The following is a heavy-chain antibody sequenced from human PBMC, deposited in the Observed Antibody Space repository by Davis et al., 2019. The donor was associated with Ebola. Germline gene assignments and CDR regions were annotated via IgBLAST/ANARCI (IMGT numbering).Heavy chain of an antibody. Sequence: PGGSLRLSCADSVITFSSYAMTWVRQAPGKGLEWVSAISGSGGNTYYADSVKGRFTISRDNSKKTLYLQMNSLRAEDTALYYCAKDTSPTLYGYYYYGMDVWGKGTTVTVSS. J-gene: IGHJ6*04. CDR2: ISGSGGNT. CDR1: VITFSSYA. V-gene: IGHV3-23*01. D-gene: IGHD2-2*02. CDR3: AKDTSPTLYGYYYYGMDV.